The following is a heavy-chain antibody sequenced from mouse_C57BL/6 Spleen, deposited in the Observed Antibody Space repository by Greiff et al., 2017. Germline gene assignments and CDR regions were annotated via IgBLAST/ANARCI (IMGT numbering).Heavy chain of an antibody. J-gene: IGHJ1*03. D-gene: IGHD1-1*01. CDR1: GFTFNTYA. CDR3: VRGRVYYYGSSWYFDV. Sequence: EVQLVESGGGLVQPKGSLKLSCAASGFTFNTYAMHWVRQAPGKGLEWVARISSKSSNYATYYADSVKDRFTISRDDSQSMLYLQMNTLKTEDTAMYYCVRGRVYYYGSSWYFDVWGTGTTVTVSS. CDR2: ISSKSSNYAT. V-gene: IGHV10-3*01.